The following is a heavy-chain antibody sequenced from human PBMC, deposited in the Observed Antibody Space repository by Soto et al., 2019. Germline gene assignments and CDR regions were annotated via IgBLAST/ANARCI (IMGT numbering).Heavy chain of an antibody. Sequence: GGSLRLSCAASGFTFSSYWMSWVRQAPGKGLEWVANIKQDGSEKYYVDSVKGRFTISRDNAKNSLYLQMNSLRAEDTAVYYCARGPYYDFWSGYFNQPPPIDYWGQGTLVTVSS. CDR2: IKQDGSEK. CDR1: GFTFSSYW. D-gene: IGHD3-3*01. J-gene: IGHJ4*02. V-gene: IGHV3-7*01. CDR3: ARGPYYDFWSGYFNQPPPIDY.